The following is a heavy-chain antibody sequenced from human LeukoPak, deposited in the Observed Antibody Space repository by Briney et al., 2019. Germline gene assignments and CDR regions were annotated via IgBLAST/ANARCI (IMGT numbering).Heavy chain of an antibody. V-gene: IGHV1-2*02. J-gene: IGHJ4*02. CDR2: IDPHSGGT. D-gene: IGHD2-21*02. CDR3: VREGNELLSKNFDY. CDR1: GFTLIGYY. Sequence: ASVKVSCKASGFTLIGYYIHWVRQAPGQGLEWMGYIDPHSGGTNSPQKFQGRVTMTTDTSISAAYMELSSLISDDTAMYYCVREGNELLSKNFDYWGQGTLVTVSS.